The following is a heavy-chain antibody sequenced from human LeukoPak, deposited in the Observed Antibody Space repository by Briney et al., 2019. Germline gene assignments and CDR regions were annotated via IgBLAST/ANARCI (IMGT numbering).Heavy chain of an antibody. Sequence: ASVKVSCKASGYTFTNYFMHWVRQAPGQGLEWMGIIHPSGGSTSYAQKFQGRVTVTSDTSTSTVYMELSSLRSEDTAEYYCWLPIRGSYLDYWGQGTLVTVSS. CDR2: IHPSGGST. J-gene: IGHJ4*02. D-gene: IGHD1-26*01. V-gene: IGHV1-46*01. CDR1: GYTFTNYF. CDR3: WLPIRGSYLDY.